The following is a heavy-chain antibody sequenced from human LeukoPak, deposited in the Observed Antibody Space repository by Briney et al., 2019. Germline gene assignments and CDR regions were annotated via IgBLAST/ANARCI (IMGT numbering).Heavy chain of an antibody. V-gene: IGHV3-72*01. CDR1: GFTFSDFW. CDR3: AREGSGWDTGDFDY. Sequence: PGGSLRLSCAASGFTFSDFWMNWVRQAPGKGLEWVGRTRNKANSYTTEYAASVKGRFTISRDDSKNSLYLQMNSLKTEDTAVYYCAREGSGWDTGDFDYWGQGTLVTVSS. D-gene: IGHD1-26*01. J-gene: IGHJ4*02. CDR2: TRNKANSYTT.